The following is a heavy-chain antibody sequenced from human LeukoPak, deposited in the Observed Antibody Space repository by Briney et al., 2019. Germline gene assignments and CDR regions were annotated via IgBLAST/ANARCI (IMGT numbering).Heavy chain of an antibody. CDR1: GFTFSSYW. D-gene: IGHD3-10*01. Sequence: PGGSLRLSCAASGFTFSSYWMHWVRQAPGKGLEWVSGISSGGGSTYYADSVKGRFTISRDNSKNTLDLEMNSLRAEDTAVYYCAKDVGGYYFTYWSGCFDHWGQGTLVTVSS. CDR2: ISSGGGST. J-gene: IGHJ4*02. CDR3: AKDVGGYYFTYWSGCFDH. V-gene: IGHV3-23*01.